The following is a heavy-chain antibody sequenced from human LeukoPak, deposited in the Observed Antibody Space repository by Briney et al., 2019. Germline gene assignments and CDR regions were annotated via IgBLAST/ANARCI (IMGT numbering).Heavy chain of an antibody. J-gene: IGHJ4*02. Sequence: QTGGSLRLSCAASGFTFSSYSMNWVRQPPGKGLEWISYISSSGSTMYYADSVKGRFTISRDNAKNPLYLQMNSLRAEDTAVYYCADYGDYGAIDYWGQGALVTVSS. V-gene: IGHV3-48*01. CDR3: ADYGDYGAIDY. CDR1: GFTFSSYS. D-gene: IGHD4-17*01. CDR2: ISSSGSTM.